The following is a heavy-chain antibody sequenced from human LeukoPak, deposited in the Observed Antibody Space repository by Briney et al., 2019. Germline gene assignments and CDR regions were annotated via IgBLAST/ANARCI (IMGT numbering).Heavy chain of an antibody. Sequence: ASVKVSCKASGGTFSSYAISWVRQAPGQGLEWMGRIIPILGIANYAQKFQGRVTITADKSTSTAYMELSSLRSEGTAVYYCARGDYGGNPAYGMDVWGQGTTVTVSS. J-gene: IGHJ6*02. V-gene: IGHV1-69*04. CDR1: GGTFSSYA. CDR3: ARGDYGGNPAYGMDV. D-gene: IGHD4-23*01. CDR2: IIPILGIA.